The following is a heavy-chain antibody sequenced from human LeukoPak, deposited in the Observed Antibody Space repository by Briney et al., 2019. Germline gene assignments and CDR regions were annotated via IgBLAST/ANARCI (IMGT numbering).Heavy chain of an antibody. D-gene: IGHD1-1*01. CDR3: STGGGTNDF. CDR2: IKAKTDGGTA. V-gene: IGHV3-15*01. Sequence: GGSLRLSCVVSGFSFSNAWVGWVRQAPGKGLEWVGRIKAKTDGGTADYAAPVKGRFTISRDDSKNTVFLQMDSVKIEDTAVYFCSTGGGTNDFWGQGALVTVSS. CDR1: GFSFSNAW. J-gene: IGHJ4*02.